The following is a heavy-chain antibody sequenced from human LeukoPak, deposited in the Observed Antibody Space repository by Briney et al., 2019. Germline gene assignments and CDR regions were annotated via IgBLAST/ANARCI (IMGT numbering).Heavy chain of an antibody. J-gene: IGHJ4*02. CDR2: INPNSGGT. CDR1: GYTFTGYY. CDR3: ARVDSSVVAGFFDY. V-gene: IGHV1-2*02. Sequence: GASVKVSCKASGYTFTGYYMHWVRQAPGQGLEWMGWINPNSGGTNYAQKFQGRVTMTRDTSISTAYMELSRLRSDDTAVYYCARVDSSVVAGFFDYWGQGTLVTASS. D-gene: IGHD6-19*01.